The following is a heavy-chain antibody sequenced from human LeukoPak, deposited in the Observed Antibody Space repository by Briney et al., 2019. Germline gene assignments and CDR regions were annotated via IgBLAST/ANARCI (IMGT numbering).Heavy chain of an antibody. D-gene: IGHD2-8*01. CDR1: GFTFNNYW. J-gene: IGHJ3*02. V-gene: IGHV3-7*01. CDR2: IKKDGSEK. Sequence: GGSLRLSCAASGFTFNNYWMNWVRQAPGKGLEWVANIKKDGSEKYYVDSVKGRFTISRDNAKNSLYLQMNSLRAEDTAVYYCARAAGYYISGVWYCAVDIWGQETMDTVSS. CDR3: ARAAGYYISGVWYCAVDI.